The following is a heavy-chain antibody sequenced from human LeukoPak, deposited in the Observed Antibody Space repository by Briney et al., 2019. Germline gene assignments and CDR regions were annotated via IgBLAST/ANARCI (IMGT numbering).Heavy chain of an antibody. CDR2: IYYSGST. Sequence: SETLSLTCTVSGGSINSGDYYWSWIRQPPGKGLEWIGYIYYSGSTYYNPSLKSRVTISVDTSKNQFSLKLSSVTAADTAVYYCARVRVGMVRGVIDYWGQGTLVTVSS. D-gene: IGHD3-10*01. V-gene: IGHV4-30-4*01. CDR3: ARVRVGMVRGVIDY. J-gene: IGHJ4*02. CDR1: GGSINSGDYY.